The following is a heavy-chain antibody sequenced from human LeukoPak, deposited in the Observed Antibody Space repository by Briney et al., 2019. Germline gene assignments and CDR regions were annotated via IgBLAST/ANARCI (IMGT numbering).Heavy chain of an antibody. CDR1: GYTFTDYY. Sequence: GASVKVSCKASGYTFTDYYMHWVRQAPGQGLEWMGWINPNSGGTNYAQKFQGRVTMTRDTSISTAYMELSRLRSDDTAVYYCARALGGGSGSLGSYWGQGTLVTVSS. CDR2: INPNSGGT. J-gene: IGHJ4*02. V-gene: IGHV1-2*02. D-gene: IGHD3-10*01. CDR3: ARALGGGSGSLGSY.